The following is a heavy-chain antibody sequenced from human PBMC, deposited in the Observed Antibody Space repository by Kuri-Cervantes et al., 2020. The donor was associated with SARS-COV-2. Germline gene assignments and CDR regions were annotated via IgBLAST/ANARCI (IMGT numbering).Heavy chain of an antibody. CDR1: GGSISSYY. J-gene: IGHJ4*02. Sequence: SETLSLTCTVSGGSISSYYWSWIRQPAGKGLEWIGRIYTSGSTNYNPSLKSRVTMSVDTSKNQFSLKLKSVTAADTAVYFCARVPSAGPVAGGVDYWGQGTLVTVSS. CDR3: ARVPSAGPVAGGVDY. D-gene: IGHD6-19*01. CDR2: IYTSGST. V-gene: IGHV4-4*07.